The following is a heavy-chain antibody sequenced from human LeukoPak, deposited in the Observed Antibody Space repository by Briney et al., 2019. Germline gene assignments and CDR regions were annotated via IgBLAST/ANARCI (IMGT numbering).Heavy chain of an antibody. CDR1: GFTFTTYA. V-gene: IGHV3-23*01. D-gene: IGHD3-22*01. Sequence: PGGSLRLSCAVSGFTFTTYAMTWVRQAPGKGLEWVSAISGSGTSTYYADSVKGRFTISRDNSKNTLYLQMNSLRAEDTAVYYCAKDKDYYDSSGYLDYWGQGTLVTVSS. CDR2: ISGSGTST. CDR3: AKDKDYYDSSGYLDY. J-gene: IGHJ4*02.